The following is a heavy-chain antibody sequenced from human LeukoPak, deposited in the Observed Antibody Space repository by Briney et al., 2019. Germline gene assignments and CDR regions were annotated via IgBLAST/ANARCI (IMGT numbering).Heavy chain of an antibody. J-gene: IGHJ4*02. Sequence: GGSLRLSCAASGFTFRRSYMTWVRQAPGKGLEWGSRIYAGGRVFYGESVKGRFTISRDNLGNWVHLHMNSPRAEDRAVYYCARLSGLVGDGYEYWGYFDLWGQGALVTVSS. CDR1: GFTFRRSY. CDR2: IYAGGRV. D-gene: IGHD5-24*01. CDR3: ARLSGLVGDGYEYWGYFDL. V-gene: IGHV3-66*04.